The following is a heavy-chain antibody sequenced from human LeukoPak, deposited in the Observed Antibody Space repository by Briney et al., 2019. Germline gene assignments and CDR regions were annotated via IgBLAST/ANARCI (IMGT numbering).Heavy chain of an antibody. CDR2: ISWNSGSI. CDR1: GFTFDDYA. Sequence: GGSLRLSCAASGFTFDDYAMPWVRQAPGKGLEWVSGISWNSGSIGYADSVKGRFTISRDNAKNSLYLQMNSLRAEDTALYYCAKDIGTGTTFETCYYYYGMDVWGQGTTVTVSS. CDR3: AKDIGTGTTFETCYYYYGMDV. V-gene: IGHV3-9*01. J-gene: IGHJ6*02. D-gene: IGHD1-7*01.